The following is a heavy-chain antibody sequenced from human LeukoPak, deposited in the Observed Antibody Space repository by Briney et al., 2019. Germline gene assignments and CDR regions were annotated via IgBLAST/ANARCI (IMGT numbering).Heavy chain of an antibody. D-gene: IGHD1-26*01. V-gene: IGHV3-9*01. CDR3: ASPGSYYDKGAFDI. CDR2: ISWNSGSI. Sequence: PGGSLRLSCAASGFTFDDYAMHWVRQAPGKGLEWVSGISWNSGSIGYADSVKGRFTISRDNAKNSLYLQMNSLRAEDTAVYYCASPGSYYDKGAFDIWGQGTMVTVSS. J-gene: IGHJ3*02. CDR1: GFTFDDYA.